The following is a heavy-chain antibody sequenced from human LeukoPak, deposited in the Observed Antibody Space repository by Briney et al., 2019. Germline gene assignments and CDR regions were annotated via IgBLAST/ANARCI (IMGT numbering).Heavy chain of an antibody. J-gene: IGHJ4*02. V-gene: IGHV1-69*13. CDR3: ASPEGGYSYGYVY. CDR2: IIPIFGTA. Sequence: SVKVSCKASGGTFSSYAISWVRQAPGRGLEWMGGIIPIFGTANYAQKFQGRVTITADESTSTAYMELSSLRSEDTAVYYCASPEGGYSYGYVYWGQGTLVTVSS. CDR1: GGTFSSYA. D-gene: IGHD5-18*01.